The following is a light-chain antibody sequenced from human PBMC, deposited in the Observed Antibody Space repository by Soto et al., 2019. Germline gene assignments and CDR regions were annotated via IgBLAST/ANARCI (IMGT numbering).Light chain of an antibody. Sequence: QSVLTQPRSVSGSPGQSVAISCTGTSSDVGGYNYVSWYQQHPGKAPKLIIYDVTKRPSGVPDRFSGSSSGNTASLTISGPHPAAEVDHLCCSYRGSYSYVFGTGTKSPS. CDR1: SSDVGGYNY. CDR3: CSYRGSYSYV. J-gene: IGLJ1*01. CDR2: DVT. V-gene: IGLV2-11*01.